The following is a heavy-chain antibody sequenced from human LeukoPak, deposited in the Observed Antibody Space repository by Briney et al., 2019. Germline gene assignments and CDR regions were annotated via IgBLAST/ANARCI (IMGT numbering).Heavy chain of an antibody. CDR1: GFTFSIYS. Sequence: GGSLRLSCAASGFTFSIYSMNWVRQAPGKGLEWVSYITTTSSVIYYGDSVKGRFTVSRDNAENSLYLQMSSQRAEDTAVYYCARLAMAGTGGFDIWGQGTMVTVSS. CDR3: ARLAMAGTGGFDI. V-gene: IGHV3-48*01. J-gene: IGHJ3*02. D-gene: IGHD6-19*01. CDR2: ITTTSSVI.